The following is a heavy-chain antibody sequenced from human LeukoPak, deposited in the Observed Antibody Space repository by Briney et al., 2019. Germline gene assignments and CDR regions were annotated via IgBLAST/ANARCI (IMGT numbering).Heavy chain of an antibody. CDR1: GYTFTSYG. J-gene: IGHJ6*03. V-gene: IGHV1-18*01. Sequence: ASVKVSCKASGYTFTSYGISWVRQAPGQGLEWMGWISAYNGNTNYAQKLQGRVTVTTDTSTSTAYMELRSLRSDDTAVYYCARGVYSGYDLDFYYYYMDVWGKGTTVTVSS. CDR3: ARGVYSGYDLDFYYYYMDV. D-gene: IGHD5-12*01. CDR2: ISAYNGNT.